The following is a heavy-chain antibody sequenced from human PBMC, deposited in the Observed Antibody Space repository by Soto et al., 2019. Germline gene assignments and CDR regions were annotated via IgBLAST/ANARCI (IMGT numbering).Heavy chain of an antibody. J-gene: IGHJ4*02. D-gene: IGHD5-12*01. CDR1: EGTFSSYA. CDR3: ARNGQTYDYYFFDN. V-gene: IGHV1-46*01. CDR2: INPSTLVT. Sequence: GASVKVSCKASEGTFSSYAISWVRQAPGQGPEWVGVINPSTLVTSYAQKFQGRVTMTRDTSTSTVYMELNSLISEDTAVYYCARNGQTYDYYFFDNWGQGTLVTVSS.